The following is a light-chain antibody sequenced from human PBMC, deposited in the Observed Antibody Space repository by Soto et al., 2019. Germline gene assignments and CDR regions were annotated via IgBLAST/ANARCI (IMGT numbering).Light chain of an antibody. Sequence: QSALTQPPSASGSPGQSVTISCTGSSSDIGGYDYVSWYQQHPGKAPKLIIYEVTRRPSGVPDRFSGSKSGNTASLTVTGLQAADEADYHRSSYAGTNTLIFGGGTKLTVL. V-gene: IGLV2-8*01. J-gene: IGLJ2*01. CDR1: SSDIGGYDY. CDR3: SSYAGTNTLI. CDR2: EVT.